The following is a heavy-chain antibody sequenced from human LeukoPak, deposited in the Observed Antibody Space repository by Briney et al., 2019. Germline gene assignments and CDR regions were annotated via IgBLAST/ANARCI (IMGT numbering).Heavy chain of an antibody. CDR2: IYYSGST. CDR1: CGSISSYY. CDR3: AGKSGASYGSGSYFDY. D-gene: IGHD3-10*01. V-gene: IGHV4-59*12. Sequence: PSETLSLTCTVSCGSISSYYWSWIRQPPGKGLEWIGYIYYSGSTNYNPSLKSRVTISVDTSKNQFSLKLSSVTAADTAVYYCAGKSGASYGSGSYFDYWAREPWSPSPQ. J-gene: IGHJ4*02.